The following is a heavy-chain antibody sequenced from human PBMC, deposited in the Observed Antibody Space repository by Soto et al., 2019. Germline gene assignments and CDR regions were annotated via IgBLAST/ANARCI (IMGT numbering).Heavy chain of an antibody. Sequence: KPSETLSLTCAVYGGSFSGYYWSWIRQPPGKGLEWIGEINHSGSTNYNPSLKSRVTISVDTSKNQFSLKLSSVTAADTAVYYCARGRDRISYWGQGTLVTVSS. CDR3: ARGRDRISY. V-gene: IGHV4-34*01. CDR1: GGSFSGYY. CDR2: INHSGST. J-gene: IGHJ4*02. D-gene: IGHD2-15*01.